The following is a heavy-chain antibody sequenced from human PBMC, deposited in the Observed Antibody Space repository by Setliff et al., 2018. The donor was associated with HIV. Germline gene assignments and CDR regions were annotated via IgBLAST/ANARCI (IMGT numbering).Heavy chain of an antibody. CDR1: GFTFSSYA. V-gene: IGHV3-23*01. CDR3: ASARIPTGGTSTSFDY. CDR2: ISGSGGST. D-gene: IGHD1-1*01. Sequence: PGESLKISCAASGFTFSSYAMSWVRQAPGKGLEWVSAISGSGGSTYYADSVKGRFTISRDNSKNTLYLQMNSLRAEDTAVYYCASARIPTGGTSTSFDYWGQGTLVTVSS. J-gene: IGHJ4*02.